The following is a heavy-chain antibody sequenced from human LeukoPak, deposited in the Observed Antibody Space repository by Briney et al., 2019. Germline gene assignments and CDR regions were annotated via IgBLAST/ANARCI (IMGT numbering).Heavy chain of an antibody. CDR1: GFTFSTYW. Sequence: GGSLSLSCAASGFTFSTYWMNWVRQAPGKGLEWVANINQDGRTKYYVDSAKGRFTISRDNAENSLFLQMNSLRAEDTAVYYCARDPDYGSGSYGYDVFDMWGQGTMVTVSS. CDR3: ARDPDYGSGSYGYDVFDM. V-gene: IGHV3-7*01. D-gene: IGHD3-10*01. CDR2: INQDGRTK. J-gene: IGHJ3*02.